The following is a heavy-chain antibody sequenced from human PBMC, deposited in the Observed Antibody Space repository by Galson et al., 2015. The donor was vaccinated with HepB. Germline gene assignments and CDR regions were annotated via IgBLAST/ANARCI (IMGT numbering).Heavy chain of an antibody. D-gene: IGHD1-1*01. CDR2: INPNSGVT. V-gene: IGHV1-2*06. CDR3: TRGGATAGPKFNWLDP. CDR1: RYSFSAYY. Sequence: SVKVSCKASRYSFSAYYIHWVRQAPGQGPEWMGRINPNSGVTTYAQRFQGRVTMTRDSSINTAFMTLNSLRSDDTAIYYCTRGGATAGPKFNWLDPWGQGTLVTVSS. J-gene: IGHJ5*02.